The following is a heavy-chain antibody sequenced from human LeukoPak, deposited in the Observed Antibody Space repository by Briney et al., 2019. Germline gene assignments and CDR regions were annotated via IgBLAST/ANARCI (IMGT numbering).Heavy chain of an antibody. CDR2: INPNSGGT. Sequence: GASVKVSCKASGYTFTGYYMHWVRQAPGQGLEWMGWINPNSGGTNYAQKFQGRVTMTRDTSISTAYMELSRLRSDDTAVYYCARDIEEPELEYFYMDVWGKGTTVTVSS. CDR1: GYTFTGYY. D-gene: IGHD1-1*01. V-gene: IGHV1-2*02. CDR3: ARDIEEPELEYFYMDV. J-gene: IGHJ6*03.